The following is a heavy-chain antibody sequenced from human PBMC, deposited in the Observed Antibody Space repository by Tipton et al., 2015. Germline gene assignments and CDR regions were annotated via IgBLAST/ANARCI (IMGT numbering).Heavy chain of an antibody. J-gene: IGHJ5*02. Sequence: SLRLSCAASGFTFDDYAMHWVRQAPGKGLEWVSGISWNSGSIGYADSVKGRFTISRDNAKSSLYLQMNNLRVEDTGVYHCARSIGWGYDPWGQGTLVTVSS. CDR1: GFTFDDYA. V-gene: IGHV3-9*01. CDR3: ARSIGWGYDP. CDR2: ISWNSGSI. D-gene: IGHD1-26*01.